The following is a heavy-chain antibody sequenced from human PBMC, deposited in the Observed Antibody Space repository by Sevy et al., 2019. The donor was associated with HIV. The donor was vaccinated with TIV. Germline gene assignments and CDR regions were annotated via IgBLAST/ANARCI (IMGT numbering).Heavy chain of an antibody. J-gene: IGHJ4*02. CDR2: IRNKPKGYTT. CDR1: GFTFSDQY. V-gene: IGHV3-72*01. CDR3: ARDLARRPYCDN. Sequence: GGSLRLSCAASGFTFSDQYMDWVRQAPGKGLEWVGRIRNKPKGYTTEYAAFVKGRFTISRDDSKNSLFLQMNSLKTEDTAMYYCARDLARRPYCDNWGQGTLVTVSS.